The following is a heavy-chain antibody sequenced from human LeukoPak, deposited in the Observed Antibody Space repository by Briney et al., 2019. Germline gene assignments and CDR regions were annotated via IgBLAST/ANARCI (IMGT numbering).Heavy chain of an antibody. CDR1: GFTFSSYA. Sequence: PGGSLRLSCAASGFTFSSYAMHWVRQAPGKGLEYVSAISSNGGSTYYANSVKGRFTISRDNSKNTLYLQMGSLRAEDMAVYYCARAGSLYSSGWSLDEDAFDIWGQGTMVTVSS. D-gene: IGHD6-19*01. V-gene: IGHV3-64*01. J-gene: IGHJ3*02. CDR3: ARAGSLYSSGWSLDEDAFDI. CDR2: ISSNGGST.